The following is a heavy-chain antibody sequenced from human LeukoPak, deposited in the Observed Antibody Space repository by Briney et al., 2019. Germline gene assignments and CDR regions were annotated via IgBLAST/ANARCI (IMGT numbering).Heavy chain of an antibody. CDR2: IYYSRST. Sequence: PSETLSLTCTVSGGSISSSSYYWGWIRQPPGKGLEWIGNIYYSRSTYYNPSLRSRVTISVDTSKNQFSLKLSSVTAADTAVYYCARRFRFLEWLSHGGFDPWGQGTLVTVSS. D-gene: IGHD3-3*01. CDR1: GGSISSSSYY. V-gene: IGHV4-39*01. J-gene: IGHJ5*02. CDR3: ARRFRFLEWLSHGGFDP.